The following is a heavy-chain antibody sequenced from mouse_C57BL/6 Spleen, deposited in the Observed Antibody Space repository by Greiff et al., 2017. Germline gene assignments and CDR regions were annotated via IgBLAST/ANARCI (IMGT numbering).Heavy chain of an antibody. CDR1: GFTFSSYA. CDR3: ARAPDY. Sequence: EVNVVESGGGLVKPGGSLKLSCAASGFTFSSYAMSWVRQTPEKRLEWVATISDGGSYTYYPDNVKGRFTISRDNAKNNLYLQMSHLKSEDTAMYYCARAPDYWGQGTTLTVSS. J-gene: IGHJ2*01. CDR2: ISDGGSYT. V-gene: IGHV5-4*03.